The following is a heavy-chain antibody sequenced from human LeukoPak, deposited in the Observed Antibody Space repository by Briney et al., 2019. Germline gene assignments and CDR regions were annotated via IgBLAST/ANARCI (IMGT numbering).Heavy chain of an antibody. D-gene: IGHD3-22*01. CDR2: IYTSGST. CDR1: GGSISSYY. CDR3: ARGRRDDSSGYYRFFDY. V-gene: IGHV4-4*07. J-gene: IGHJ4*02. Sequence: SETLSFTCTVSGGSISSYYWSWIRQPAGKGLEWIGRIYTSGSTNYNPSLKSRVTMSVDTSKNQFSLKLSSVTAADTAVYYCARGRRDDSSGYYRFFDYWGQGTLVTVSS.